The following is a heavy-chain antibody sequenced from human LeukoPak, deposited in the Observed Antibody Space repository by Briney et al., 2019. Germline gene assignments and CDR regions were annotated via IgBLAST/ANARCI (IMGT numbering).Heavy chain of an antibody. V-gene: IGHV3-30*01. CDR2: ISYDGSNK. CDR3: ARDVLLWFGESKRKPSYYYYMDV. Sequence: GGSLRLSCAASGFTFSSYAVHWVRQAPGKGLEWVAVISYDGSNKYYADSVKGRFTISRDNSKNTLYLQMNSLRAEDTAVYYCARDVLLWFGESKRKPSYYYYMDVWGKGTTVTVSS. J-gene: IGHJ6*03. D-gene: IGHD3-10*01. CDR1: GFTFSSYA.